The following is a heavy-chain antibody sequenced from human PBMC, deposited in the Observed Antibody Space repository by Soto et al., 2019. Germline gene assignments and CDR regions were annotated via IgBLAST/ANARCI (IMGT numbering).Heavy chain of an antibody. CDR3: ARDDAFDNENGFDM. Sequence: PGGSLRLSCAVSGFPFSFYGFHWVRQSPGKGLEWLGVIVSDGSAIYHADSLEGRFFISRDNSKDILHLQMNSLRVEDTAVYYCARDDAFDNENGFDMWGQGTMVTVSS. D-gene: IGHD3-3*02. J-gene: IGHJ3*02. CDR1: GFPFSFYG. V-gene: IGHV3-33*01. CDR2: IVSDGSAI.